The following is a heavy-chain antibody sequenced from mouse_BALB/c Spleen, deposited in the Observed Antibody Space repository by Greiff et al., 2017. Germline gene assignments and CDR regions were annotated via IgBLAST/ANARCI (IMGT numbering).Heavy chain of an antibody. J-gene: IGHJ4*01. Sequence: EVKLMESGGGLVQPGGSRKLSCAASGFTFSSFGMHWVRQAPEKGLEWVAYISSGSSTIYYADTVTGRFTISRDNPKNTLFLQMTSLRSEDTAMYYCAREYGNYVGYAMDYWGQGTSVTVSS. V-gene: IGHV5-17*02. CDR2: ISSGSSTI. CDR3: AREYGNYVGYAMDY. CDR1: GFTFSSFG. D-gene: IGHD2-10*02.